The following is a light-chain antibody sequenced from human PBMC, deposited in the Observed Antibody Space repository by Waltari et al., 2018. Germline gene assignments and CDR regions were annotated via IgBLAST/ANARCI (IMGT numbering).Light chain of an antibody. CDR2: AGS. CDR3: CSYAGSSTYV. Sequence: QSALTQPASVSGSPGQSITISCTGTSSDVGNYNLVSWYQQHPGKAPKLMISAGSKRPSGVSNRFSGSKSGNTASLTISGLRAEDEADYYCCSYAGSSTYVFGTGTKVTVL. J-gene: IGLJ1*01. CDR1: SSDVGNYNL. V-gene: IGLV2-23*01.